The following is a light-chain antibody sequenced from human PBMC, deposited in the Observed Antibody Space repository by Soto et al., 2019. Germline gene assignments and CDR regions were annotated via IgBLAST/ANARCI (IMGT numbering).Light chain of an antibody. CDR2: EVS. V-gene: IGLV2-14*01. CDR3: CSYAGSYTFAV. J-gene: IGLJ3*02. Sequence: QSVLTQPASVSGSPGQSVTISCTGTSSDIGTYNFVSWYQQLPGKAPKLIIYEVSNRPSGVSNRFSGSKSGNTASLTISGLQAEDEATYYCCSYAGSYTFAVFGGGTQLTVL. CDR1: SSDIGTYNF.